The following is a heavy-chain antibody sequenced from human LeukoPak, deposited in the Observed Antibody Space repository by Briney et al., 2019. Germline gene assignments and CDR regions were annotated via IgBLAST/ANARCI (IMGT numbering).Heavy chain of an antibody. CDR2: ISGGSGGT. D-gene: IGHD5/OR15-5a*01. CDR3: AKDGGPSVFYYFDY. J-gene: IGHJ4*02. CDR1: GFIFSNYA. V-gene: IGHV3-23*01. Sequence: GGSLRLSCAASGFIFSNYAMSWVRQAPGKGPEWVSGISGGSGGTNYADSVKGRFTISSDNSKNTMYLQMNTLRAEDTAVYYCAKDGGPSVFYYFDYWGQGTPVTVSS.